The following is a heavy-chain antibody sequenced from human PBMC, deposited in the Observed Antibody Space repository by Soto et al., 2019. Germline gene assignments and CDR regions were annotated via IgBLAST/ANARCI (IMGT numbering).Heavy chain of an antibody. CDR2: IHYSGST. Sequence: SETLSLTCTVSGDSISTSNYYWGWIRQPPGKGPEWIGNIHYSGSTFYNPSLKSRVTISVDTSKNQFSLKLSSVTAADTAVYYCDRHQNLRWFGPWGQGTLVTVSS. CDR1: GDSISTSNYY. J-gene: IGHJ5*02. V-gene: IGHV4-39*01. CDR3: DRHQNLRWFGP.